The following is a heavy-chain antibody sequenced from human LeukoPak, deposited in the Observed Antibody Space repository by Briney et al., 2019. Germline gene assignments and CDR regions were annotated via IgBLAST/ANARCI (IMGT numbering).Heavy chain of an antibody. D-gene: IGHD6-6*01. CDR1: GFSFSGHW. V-gene: IGHV3-74*01. CDR2: ISPTGSTT. CDR3: ARGPNSNWSGLDF. Sequence: GGSLRLSCTASGFSFSGHWMHWARQLPGKGLVWVSRISPTGSTTSYADSVKGRFTVSRDNAKNTLYLQVNNLRVEDTAVYYCARGPNSNWSGLDFWGQGTLLTVSS. J-gene: IGHJ4*02.